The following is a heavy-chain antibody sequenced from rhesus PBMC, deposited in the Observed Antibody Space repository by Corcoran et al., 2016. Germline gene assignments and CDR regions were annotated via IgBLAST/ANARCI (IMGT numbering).Heavy chain of an antibody. V-gene: IGHV3-16*02. CDR1: GFTFCNYW. CDR3: TYFDY. J-gene: IGHJ4*01. Sequence: EVQLVESGGGLVQPGGSLRLSCAASGFTFCNYWMSWVRQAPGKGLDWVGRIKNKDDGGTEAYAESVKGRFTISRDDSKNTLYLQMNSLKTEDTAVYYCTYFDYWGQGVLVTVSS. CDR2: IKNKDDGGTE.